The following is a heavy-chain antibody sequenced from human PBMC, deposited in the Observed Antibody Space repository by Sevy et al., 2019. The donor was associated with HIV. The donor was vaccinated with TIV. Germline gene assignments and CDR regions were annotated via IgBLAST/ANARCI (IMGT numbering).Heavy chain of an antibody. CDR1: GFTFGDYA. J-gene: IGHJ4*02. V-gene: IGHV3-49*03. Sequence: GGSLRLSCTSSGFTFGDYAMSWFRQAPGKGLEWVAFIRRNSHEPYGGTTEYVASVKGRFTISRDDSKRIAYLQMNSLKTEETAVYYCTRALATADTPEYYFDYWGQGILVTVSS. CDR2: IRRNSHEPYGGTT. CDR3: TRALATADTPEYYFDY. D-gene: IGHD5-12*01.